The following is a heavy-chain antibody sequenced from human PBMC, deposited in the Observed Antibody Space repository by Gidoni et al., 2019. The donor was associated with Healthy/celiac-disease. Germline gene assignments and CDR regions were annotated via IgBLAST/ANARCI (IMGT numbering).Heavy chain of an antibody. Sequence: VQLVQSGAEGKKPGASVKVSCRASESTFTGNYMHWVRQAPGQGLEWMGWINPNSGGTNYAQKFQGRVTMTRDTSISTAYMELSRLRSDDTAVYYCARDSAGVDYYYYYMDVWGKGTTVTVSS. CDR1: ESTFTGNY. CDR3: ARDSAGVDYYYYYMDV. CDR2: INPNSGGT. V-gene: IGHV1-2*02. J-gene: IGHJ6*03. D-gene: IGHD6-13*01.